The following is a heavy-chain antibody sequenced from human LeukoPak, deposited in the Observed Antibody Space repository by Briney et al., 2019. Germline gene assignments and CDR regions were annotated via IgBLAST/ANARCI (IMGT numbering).Heavy chain of an antibody. J-gene: IGHJ4*02. Sequence: GGSLRLSCAASGFTFSGSAMHWVRQAPGKGLEWVSGINWNGGSTGYADSVKGRFTISRDNAKNSLYLQMNSLRAEDTALYYCAREWDSVATDYWGQGTLVTVSS. D-gene: IGHD5-12*01. CDR1: GFTFSGSA. CDR3: AREWDSVATDY. CDR2: INWNGGST. V-gene: IGHV3-20*04.